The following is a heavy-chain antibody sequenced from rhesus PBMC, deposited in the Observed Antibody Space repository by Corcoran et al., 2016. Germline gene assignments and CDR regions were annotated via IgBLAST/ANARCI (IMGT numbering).Heavy chain of an antibody. V-gene: IGHV4-173*01. J-gene: IGHJ4*01. CDR3: AREPLRGAPNANCDY. D-gene: IGHD2-2*01. Sequence: QLQLQESGPGLVKPSETLSLTCAVSGGSISSNYWSWIRQPPGKGLEWFGRISGSGGSTDYNPSLKSRATISTDTSKNQFSLKLSAVTAADTAVYYCAREPLRGAPNANCDYWGQGVLVTVSS. CDR2: ISGSGGST. CDR1: GGSISSNY.